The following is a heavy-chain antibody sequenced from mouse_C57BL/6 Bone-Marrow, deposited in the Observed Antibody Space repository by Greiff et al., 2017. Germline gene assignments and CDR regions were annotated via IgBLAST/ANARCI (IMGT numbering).Heavy chain of an antibody. CDR3: ARWGGRGNYVFYAMDY. CDR2: LYPRSGNT. D-gene: IGHD2-1*01. Sequence: QVQLQQSGAELARPGASVKLSCKASGYTFTSYGISWVKQRTGQGLEWIGELYPRSGNTYYNEKFKGKATITADKSTSTAYMELRSLTSADSAVYFCARWGGRGNYVFYAMDYWGQGTSVTVSA. CDR1: GYTFTSYG. J-gene: IGHJ4*01. V-gene: IGHV1-81*01.